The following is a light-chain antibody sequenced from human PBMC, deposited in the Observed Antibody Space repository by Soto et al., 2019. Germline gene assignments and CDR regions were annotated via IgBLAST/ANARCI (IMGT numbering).Light chain of an antibody. Sequence: QSALTQPASVSGSPGQSITISCAGTTSDVAYYDLVSWYQQHPGRAPKLLIYEVDKRPSGVSDRFSGSKSGNTASLTISALQAEDEADYYCTSYTSVTIVVFGGGTKVTVL. CDR3: TSYTSVTIVV. J-gene: IGLJ2*01. V-gene: IGLV2-14*02. CDR1: TSDVAYYDL. CDR2: EVD.